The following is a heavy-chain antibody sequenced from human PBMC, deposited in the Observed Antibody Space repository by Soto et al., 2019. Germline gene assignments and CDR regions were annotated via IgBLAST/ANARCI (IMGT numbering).Heavy chain of an antibody. V-gene: IGHV4-30-2*01. Sequence: PSETQSLTCNMSGDSYSISTYSWSWIRQPPGKALQWIGFIYQSGVTSYNPSLASRVSISLDRSNNQCSLKLKSVTAADTAVYFCAGMPYTSGLRFDPWGPGTLVTVSS. CDR2: IYQSGVT. CDR3: AGMPYTSGLRFDP. CDR1: GDSYSISTYS. J-gene: IGHJ5*02. D-gene: IGHD6-19*01.